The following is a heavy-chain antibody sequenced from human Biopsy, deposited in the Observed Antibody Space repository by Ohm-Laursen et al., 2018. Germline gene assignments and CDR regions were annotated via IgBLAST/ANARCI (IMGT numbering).Heavy chain of an antibody. CDR2: IGGSGGGT. Sequence: SLRLSCAASGLRFSMYAMSWVRQAPGKGLEWVSAIGGSGGGTYYADSVKGRFTISRDDSKNTVYLQMNSLGVEDRAVYYCARPMSRVVAYGMDVWGQGTTVTVSS. J-gene: IGHJ6*02. D-gene: IGHD2-15*01. V-gene: IGHV3-23*01. CDR3: ARPMSRVVAYGMDV. CDR1: GLRFSMYA.